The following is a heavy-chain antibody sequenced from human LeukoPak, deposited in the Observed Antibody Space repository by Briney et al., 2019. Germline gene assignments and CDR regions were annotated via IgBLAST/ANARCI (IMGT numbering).Heavy chain of an antibody. CDR1: GYSFTSYW. CDR3: ARRIHDYGDYVVFDY. D-gene: IGHD4-17*01. Sequence: GESPKISCKGSGYSFTSYWIGWVRQMPGKGLEWMGIIYPGDSDTRYSPSFQGQVTISADKSISTAYLQWSSLKASDTAMYYCARRIHDYGDYVVFDYWGQGTLVTVSS. V-gene: IGHV5-51*01. CDR2: IYPGDSDT. J-gene: IGHJ4*02.